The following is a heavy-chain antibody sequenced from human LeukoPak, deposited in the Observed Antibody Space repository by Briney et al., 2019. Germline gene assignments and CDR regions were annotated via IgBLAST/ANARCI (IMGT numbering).Heavy chain of an antibody. CDR2: MRYDGKT. CDR1: AFSVSASNW. J-gene: IGHJ3*02. V-gene: IGHV4-28*01. CDR3: ARLIAGTYESFDI. D-gene: IGHD3-10*01. Sequence: SDTLSLTCDVSAFSVSASNWWGWIRQPPGKGLEWIAYMRYDGKTHYNPPLESRVTMSLDTSKSHFSLKLTSVPAMDPPVYYCARLIAGTYESFDIWGPGTMVTVSS.